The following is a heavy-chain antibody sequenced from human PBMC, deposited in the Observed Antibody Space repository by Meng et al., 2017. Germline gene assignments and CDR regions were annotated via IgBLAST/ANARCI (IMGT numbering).Heavy chain of an antibody. CDR1: GFTFSSHW. CDR2: IKQDGSEK. Sequence: GESLKISCAASGFTFSSHWMSWVRQAPGKGLEWVANIKQDGSEKYYVDSVKGRFTISRDNAKNSLYLQMNSLRAEDTAVYYCARPLIVGATNWNGFYYYYGMDVWGQGTTVTVSS. V-gene: IGHV3-7*01. CDR3: ARPLIVGATNWNGFYYYYGMDV. D-gene: IGHD1-26*01. J-gene: IGHJ6*02.